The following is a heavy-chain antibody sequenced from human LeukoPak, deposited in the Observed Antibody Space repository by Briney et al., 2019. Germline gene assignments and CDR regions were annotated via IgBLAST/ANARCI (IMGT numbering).Heavy chain of an antibody. J-gene: IGHJ3*02. V-gene: IGHV3-30*03. CDR2: ISSDGNTK. CDR1: GFTFSSYG. D-gene: IGHD1-26*01. CDR3: ARRRIVGSTDDAFDI. Sequence: GGSLRLSCAASGFTFSSYGMHWVRQAPGKGLEWAAVISSDGNTKYYADSVKGRFTISRDNSNNTLYLQMNSLRADDTAIYYCARRRIVGSTDDAFDIWGQGTMVTLSS.